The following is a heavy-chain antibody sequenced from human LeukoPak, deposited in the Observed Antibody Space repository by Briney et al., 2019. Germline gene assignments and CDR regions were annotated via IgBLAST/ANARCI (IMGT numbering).Heavy chain of an antibody. J-gene: IGHJ4*02. CDR2: IYYSGST. V-gene: IGHV4-59*01. Sequence: SETLSLTCTVSGGSISSYYLSWIRQPPGKGLEWIGYIYYSGSTNYNPSLKSRVPISLDTSKNQFSLKLSSVTTADPPVYYCARGTLGAAAGIDYWGQGTLVTVSS. CDR1: GGSISSYY. D-gene: IGHD6-13*01. CDR3: ARGTLGAAAGIDY.